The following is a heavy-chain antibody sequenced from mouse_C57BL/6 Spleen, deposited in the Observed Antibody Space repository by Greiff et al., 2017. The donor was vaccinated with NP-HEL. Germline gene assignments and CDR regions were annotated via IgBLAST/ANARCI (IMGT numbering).Heavy chain of an antibody. D-gene: IGHD2-2*01. Sequence: QVQLPQPGAELVKPGASVKVSCKASGYTFTSYWMHWVKPRPGQGLEWIGRIHPSDSDTNYNQKFKGKATLTVDKSSRTAYMQISSLTYEDSAVYYCAIPSMVTYYAMDYWGQGTSVTVSS. J-gene: IGHJ4*01. CDR2: IHPSDSDT. V-gene: IGHV1-74*01. CDR3: AIPSMVTYYAMDY. CDR1: GYTFTSYW.